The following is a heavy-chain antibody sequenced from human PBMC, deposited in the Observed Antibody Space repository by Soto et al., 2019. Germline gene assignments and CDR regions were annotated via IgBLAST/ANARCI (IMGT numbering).Heavy chain of an antibody. D-gene: IGHD3-10*01. CDR2: FDPEDGET. Sequence: ASVKVSCKVSGYTLTELSMHWVRQAPGKGLEWMGGFDPEDGETIYAQKFQGRVTMTEDTSTDTAYMELSSLRSEDTAVYYCATDPRGRSAFYIWGQGTMVTVSS. J-gene: IGHJ3*02. V-gene: IGHV1-24*01. CDR3: ATDPRGRSAFYI. CDR1: GYTLTELS.